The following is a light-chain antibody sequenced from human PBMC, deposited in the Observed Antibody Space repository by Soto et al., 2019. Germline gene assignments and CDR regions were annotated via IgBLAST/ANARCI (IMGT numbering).Light chain of an antibody. CDR1: QSVSSSY. J-gene: IGKJ2*01. V-gene: IGKV3-20*01. CDR2: GAS. Sequence: EIVLTQSPGTLSLSPGERATLSCRASQSVSSSYLAWYQQKPGQAPGLLIYGASSRATGIPDRFSGSGSGTDFTLTISRLEPEDFAVYYCQQYGSSPYTFGQGTKVDI. CDR3: QQYGSSPYT.